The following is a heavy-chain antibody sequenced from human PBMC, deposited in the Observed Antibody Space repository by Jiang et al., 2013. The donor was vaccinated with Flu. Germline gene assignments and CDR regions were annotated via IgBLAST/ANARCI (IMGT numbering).Heavy chain of an antibody. V-gene: IGHV1-8*01. Sequence: SVKVSCKASGYTFTSYDINWVRQATGQGLEWMGWMNPNSGNTGYAQKFQGRVTMTRNTSISTAYMELSSLRSEDTAVYYCARASRRIAAAAPGYWGQGTLVTVSS. CDR1: GYTFTSYD. J-gene: IGHJ4*02. D-gene: IGHD6-13*01. CDR2: MNPNSGNT. CDR3: ARASRRIAAAAPGY.